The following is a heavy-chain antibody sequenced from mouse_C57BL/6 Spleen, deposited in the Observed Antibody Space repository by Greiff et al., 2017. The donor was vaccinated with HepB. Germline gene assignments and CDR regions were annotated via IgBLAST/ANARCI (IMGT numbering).Heavy chain of an antibody. CDR2: IRSKSSNYAT. J-gene: IGHJ1*03. CDR3: VRDPLNYVSSYDWYFDV. CDR1: GFTFNTYA. D-gene: IGHD1-1*01. V-gene: IGHV10-3*01. Sequence: EVQGVESGGGLVQPKGSLKLSCAASGFTFNTYAMHWVRQAPGKGLEWVARIRSKSSNYATYYADSVKDRFTISRDDSQSMLYLQMNNLQTEDTAMYYCVRDPLNYVSSYDWYFDVWGTGTTVTVSS.